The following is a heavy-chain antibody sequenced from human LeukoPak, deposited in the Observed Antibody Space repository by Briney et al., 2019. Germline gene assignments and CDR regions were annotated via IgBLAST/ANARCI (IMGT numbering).Heavy chain of an antibody. CDR2: IYYSGST. Sequence: PSETLSLTCTVSGGSISSGGYYWSWIRQHPGKGLEWIGYIYYSGSTYYNPSLKSRVTISVDTSKNQFSLKLSSVTAADTAVYYCARDTLGCSSTSCREDYYYYGMDVWGQGTTVTVSS. J-gene: IGHJ6*02. D-gene: IGHD2-2*01. CDR3: ARDTLGCSSTSCREDYYYYGMDV. V-gene: IGHV4-31*03. CDR1: GGSISSGGYY.